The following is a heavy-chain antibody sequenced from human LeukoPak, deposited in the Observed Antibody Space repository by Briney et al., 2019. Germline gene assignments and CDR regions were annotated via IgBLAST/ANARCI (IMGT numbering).Heavy chain of an antibody. CDR3: ANRGHSSGWSRFDY. Sequence: GGSLRLSCAASGFTFSSYAMSWVRQAPGKGLEWVSAISGSGGSTYYADSVKGRYTISRDNSKNTLYLQMNSLRAEDTAVYYCANRGHSSGWSRFDYWGQGTLVTVSS. J-gene: IGHJ4*02. CDR1: GFTFSSYA. D-gene: IGHD6-19*01. V-gene: IGHV3-23*01. CDR2: ISGSGGST.